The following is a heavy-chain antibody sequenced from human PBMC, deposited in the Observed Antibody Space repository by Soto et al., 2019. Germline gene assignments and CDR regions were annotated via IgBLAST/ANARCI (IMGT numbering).Heavy chain of an antibody. CDR1: GGSISSSSYY. Sequence: PSETLSLTCTVCGGSISSSSYYWGWIRQPPXKGLEWIGSIYYSGSTYYNPSLKSRVTISVDTSKNQFSLKLSSVTAADTAVYYCARLSSSWPYYYYGMDVWGQGTTVTVSS. CDR3: ARLSSSWPYYYYGMDV. J-gene: IGHJ6*02. CDR2: IYYSGST. D-gene: IGHD6-13*01. V-gene: IGHV4-39*01.